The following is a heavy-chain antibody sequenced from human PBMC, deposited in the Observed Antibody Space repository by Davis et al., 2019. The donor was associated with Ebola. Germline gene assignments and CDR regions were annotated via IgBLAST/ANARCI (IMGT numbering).Heavy chain of an antibody. CDR2: INAGNGNT. Sequence: ASVKVSCKASGYTFTSYGISWVRQAPGQRLEWMGWINAGNGNTKYSQRFQGRVTITRDTSASIAYMELSSLRSEDTAVYYCARDPFGQYDSSGYEDYWGQGTLVTVSS. CDR1: GYTFTSYG. J-gene: IGHJ4*02. CDR3: ARDPFGQYDSSGYEDY. D-gene: IGHD3-22*01. V-gene: IGHV1-3*01.